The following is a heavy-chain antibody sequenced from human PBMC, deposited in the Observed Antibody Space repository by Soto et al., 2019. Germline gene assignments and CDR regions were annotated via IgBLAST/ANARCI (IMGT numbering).Heavy chain of an antibody. D-gene: IGHD3-10*01. CDR2: INHSGST. Sequence: SETLSLTCAVYGGSFSGYYWSWIRQPPGKGLEWIGEINHSGSTNYNPSLKSRVTISVDTSKNQFSLKLSSVTAADTAVYYCARGRLLWFGELLLPLDPWGQGTLVTVS. CDR3: ARGRLLWFGELLLPLDP. J-gene: IGHJ5*02. CDR1: GGSFSGYY. V-gene: IGHV4-34*01.